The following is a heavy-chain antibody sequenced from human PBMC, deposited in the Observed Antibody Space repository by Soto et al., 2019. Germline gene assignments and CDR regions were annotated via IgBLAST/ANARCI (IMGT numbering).Heavy chain of an antibody. D-gene: IGHD6-25*01. CDR3: AKNRLPNSHYYYFYSDMDV. CDR2: ISSDASNT. J-gene: IGHJ6*02. Sequence: GGSLRLSCAASGFTFSNYGMHWVRQGPGKGLEWVAVISSDASNTYYADSVKGRFTISRDKSKNTLHLQMNSLRGEDTAVYYCAKNRLPNSHYYYFYSDMDVWDPETRVTVSS. CDR1: GFTFSNYG. V-gene: IGHV3-30*18.